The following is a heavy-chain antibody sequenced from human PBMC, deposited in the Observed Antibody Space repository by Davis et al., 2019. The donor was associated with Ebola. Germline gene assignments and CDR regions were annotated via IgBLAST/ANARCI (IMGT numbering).Heavy chain of an antibody. CDR1: GFTVSSNY. CDR3: ARGGSSGSYAYFDY. Sequence: GGSLRLSCAASGFTVSSNYMSWVRQAPGKGLEWVSAIGTAGDTYYPGSVKGRFTISRENAKNSLYLQMNSLRAGDTAVYYCARGGSSGSYAYFDYWGQGTLVTVSS. D-gene: IGHD1-26*01. CDR2: IGTAGDT. V-gene: IGHV3-13*01. J-gene: IGHJ4*02.